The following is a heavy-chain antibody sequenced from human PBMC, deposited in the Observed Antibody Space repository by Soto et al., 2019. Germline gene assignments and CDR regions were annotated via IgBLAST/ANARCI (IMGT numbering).Heavy chain of an antibody. Sequence: SGPTLVNPTQTLTLTCTFSGFSLSTSGVGVGWIRQPPGKALEWLALIYWNDDKRYSPSLKSRLTITKDTSKSQVVLTMTNMDPVDTATYYCARIRVAVAGTGMDVWGQGTTVTVSS. CDR1: GFSLSTSGVG. J-gene: IGHJ6*02. CDR2: IYWNDDK. V-gene: IGHV2-5*01. D-gene: IGHD6-19*01. CDR3: ARIRVAVAGTGMDV.